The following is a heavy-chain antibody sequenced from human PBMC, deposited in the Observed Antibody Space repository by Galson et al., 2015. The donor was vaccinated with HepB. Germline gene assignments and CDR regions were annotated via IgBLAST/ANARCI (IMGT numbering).Heavy chain of an antibody. CDR3: AHTPGDSSAYKNWFDT. V-gene: IGHV2-5*02. Sequence: PALVKPTQTLTLTCTFSGISFSPNGVGVGWFRQPPGKALEWLAVIYGDEDKRYSPSLQTRLTISKGTSKDQVVLILADMNPVDTGTYYCAHTPGDSSAYKNWFDTWGQALRSPSPQ. D-gene: IGHD3-22*01. J-gene: IGHJ5*01. CDR1: GISFSPNGVG. CDR2: IYGDEDK.